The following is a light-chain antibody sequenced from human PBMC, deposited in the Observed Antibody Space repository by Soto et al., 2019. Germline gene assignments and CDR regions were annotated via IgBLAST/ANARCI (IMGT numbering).Light chain of an antibody. Sequence: DIQMTQSPSSLSASVGDRVTITCRASQSIVTYLNWYLQKPGKAPKLLIYAASNLQSGVPSRFSGSGSGTDVNLTISSLQPEDFATYFCQQSYSTPPWTFGQGTKVEIK. CDR2: AAS. CDR1: QSIVTY. J-gene: IGKJ1*01. CDR3: QQSYSTPPWT. V-gene: IGKV1-39*01.